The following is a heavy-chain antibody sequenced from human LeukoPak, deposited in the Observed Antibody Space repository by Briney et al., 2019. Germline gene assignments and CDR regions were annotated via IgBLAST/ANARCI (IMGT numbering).Heavy chain of an antibody. J-gene: IGHJ4*02. V-gene: IGHV3-21*01. D-gene: IGHD3-16*02. Sequence: GGSLRLSCAASGFTFSIYGMNWVRQAPGKGLEWVSSISSSSSYIYYADSLKGRFTVSRDNAKNSLFLQMHSLRAEDAAVYYCARAITFGGVIAPIDYWGQGTLVTVSS. CDR1: GFTFSIYG. CDR2: ISSSSSYI. CDR3: ARAITFGGVIAPIDY.